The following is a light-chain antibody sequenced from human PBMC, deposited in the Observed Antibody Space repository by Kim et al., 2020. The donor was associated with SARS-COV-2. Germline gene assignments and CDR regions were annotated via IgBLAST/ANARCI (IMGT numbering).Light chain of an antibody. CDR1: QSISSW. CDR2: KAS. CDR3: QQYNSYWTWT. J-gene: IGKJ1*01. Sequence: SVGDRITSTCRASQSISSWLAWYQQKPGKAPKLLIYKASSLESGVPSRFSGSGSGTEFTLTISSLQPDDFATYYCQQYNSYWTWTFGQGTKVDIK. V-gene: IGKV1-5*03.